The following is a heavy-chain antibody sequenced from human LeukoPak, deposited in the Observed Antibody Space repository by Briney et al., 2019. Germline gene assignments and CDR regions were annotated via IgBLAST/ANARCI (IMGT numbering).Heavy chain of an antibody. CDR1: GDSISMYY. Sequence: SETLSLTCSVSGDSISMYYWNWIRQPPGKGLEWIGYIDHTGSTNYNPSLNSRVTISRDTSTNHFSLKLSSVTAADTAVYYCARDRGGYSYGPDFDSWGQGTLVTVSS. J-gene: IGHJ4*02. V-gene: IGHV4-59*01. D-gene: IGHD5-18*01. CDR3: ARDRGGYSYGPDFDS. CDR2: IDHTGST.